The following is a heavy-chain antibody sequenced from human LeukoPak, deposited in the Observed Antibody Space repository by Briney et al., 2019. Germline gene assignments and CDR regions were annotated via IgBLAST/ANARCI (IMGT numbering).Heavy chain of an antibody. Sequence: GGSLRLSCAASGFTFRSESMNWVRRAPGKGLEWVSSISRSSSYIYYADSVKDRFTISRDNAKNSLYLQMSSLRVDDTAVYYCARGRAARPTYFDYWGQGILVTVSS. CDR1: GFTFRSES. D-gene: IGHD6-6*01. CDR2: ISRSSSYI. CDR3: ARGRAARPTYFDY. V-gene: IGHV3-21*01. J-gene: IGHJ4*02.